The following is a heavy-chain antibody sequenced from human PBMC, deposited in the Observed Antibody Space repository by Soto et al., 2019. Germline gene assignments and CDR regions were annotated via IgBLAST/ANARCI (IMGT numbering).Heavy chain of an antibody. CDR3: ASDSYGSLGLDY. CDR2: INHSGST. J-gene: IGHJ4*02. CDR1: GGSFSGYY. D-gene: IGHD5-18*01. Sequence: PSETLSLTCAVYGGSFSGYYWSWIRQPPGKGLEWIGEINHSGSTNYNPSLKSRVTISVDTSKNQFSLKLSSVTAADTAVYYCASDSYGSLGLDYWGQGTLVNVS. V-gene: IGHV4-34*01.